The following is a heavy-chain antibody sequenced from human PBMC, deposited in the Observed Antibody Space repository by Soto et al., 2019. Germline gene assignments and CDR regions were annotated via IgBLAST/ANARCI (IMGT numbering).Heavy chain of an antibody. CDR3: ARGDGYNYDPLYFDY. CDR1: GYTFTSYA. V-gene: IGHV1-3*01. CDR2: INAGNGNT. Sequence: ASVKVSFKASGYTFTSYAMHWVRQAPGQRLEWMGWINAGNGNTKYSQKFQGRVTITRDTSASTAYMELSSLRSEDTAVYYCARGDGYNYDPLYFDYWGQGTLDTVSS. D-gene: IGHD5-12*01. J-gene: IGHJ4*02.